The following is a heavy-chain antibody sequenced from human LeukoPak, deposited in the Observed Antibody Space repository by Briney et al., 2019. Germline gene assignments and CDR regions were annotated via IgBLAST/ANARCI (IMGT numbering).Heavy chain of an antibody. V-gene: IGHV4-39*01. CDR3: ARLVGSSWYHEVLLGRDY. D-gene: IGHD6-13*01. CDR1: DYSISSGDYY. Sequence: PSETLSFTCTVSDYSISSGDYYWGWIRQPPGKGLEWIGYIYYRGCTYYNPSLKSRVTISVDTSKNQFSLKLSSVTAADTAVYYCARLVGSSWYHEVLLGRDYWGQGTLVTVSS. J-gene: IGHJ4*02. CDR2: IYYRGCT.